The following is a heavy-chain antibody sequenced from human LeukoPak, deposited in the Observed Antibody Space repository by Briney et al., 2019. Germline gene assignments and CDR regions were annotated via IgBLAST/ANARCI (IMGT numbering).Heavy chain of an antibody. J-gene: IGHJ4*02. D-gene: IGHD3-10*01. CDR2: IFFTGRT. CDR3: ARDRASGMDF. V-gene: IGHV4-31*03. CDR1: GGSVNSGAYY. Sequence: SETLSLTCTVSGGSVNSGAYYWSWIRQCPGKGLEWIGQIFFTGRTDYNPSLQSRLSISIDTSKNQFSMELSSVTVADTATYYCARDRASGMDFWDQGTLVTVSS.